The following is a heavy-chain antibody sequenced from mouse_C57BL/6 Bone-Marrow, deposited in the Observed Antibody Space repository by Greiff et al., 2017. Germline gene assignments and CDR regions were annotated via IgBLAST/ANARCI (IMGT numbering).Heavy chain of an antibody. CDR3: AAILITTVVGDFDY. J-gene: IGHJ2*01. CDR2: IYPGDGDT. D-gene: IGHD1-1*01. CDR1: GYAFSSSW. Sequence: QVQLQQSGPELVKPGASVKISCKASGYAFSSSWMNWVKQRPGKGLEWIGRIYPGDGDTNYNGKFKGKATLTADKSSSTAYMQLSSLTSEDSAVYFCAAILITTVVGDFDYWGQGTTLTVSS. V-gene: IGHV1-82*01.